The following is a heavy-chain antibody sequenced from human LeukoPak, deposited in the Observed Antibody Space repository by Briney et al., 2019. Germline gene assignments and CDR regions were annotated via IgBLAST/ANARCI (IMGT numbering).Heavy chain of an antibody. CDR2: IKSKADGGAK. CDR3: TTAPYDGKDY. V-gene: IGHV3-15*01. Sequence: KPGGSLRLSCEASRFTFSSAWMSWVHQAPGKGLEWVGRIKSKADGGAKDYAAPVKGRFSVSRDDSRNIFYLQMDSLKTEDTAVYYCTTAPYDGKDYWGQGTPVTVSS. CDR1: RFTFSSAW. J-gene: IGHJ4*02. D-gene: IGHD4-23*01.